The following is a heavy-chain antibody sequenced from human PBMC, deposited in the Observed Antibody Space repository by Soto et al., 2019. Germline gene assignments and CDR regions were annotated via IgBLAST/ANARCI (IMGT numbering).Heavy chain of an antibody. CDR1: GGSFSGYY. CDR3: ARDRAHSNPYYYYYYGMDV. J-gene: IGHJ6*02. V-gene: IGHV4-34*09. D-gene: IGHD4-4*01. Sequence: PSVTLSLTCAVYGGSFSGYYWSWIRQPPGKRLEWIGEINHSGSTNYNPSLKSRVTISVDTSKNQFSLKLSSVTAADTAVYYCARDRAHSNPYYYYYYGMDVWGHGTTVTVSS. CDR2: INHSGST.